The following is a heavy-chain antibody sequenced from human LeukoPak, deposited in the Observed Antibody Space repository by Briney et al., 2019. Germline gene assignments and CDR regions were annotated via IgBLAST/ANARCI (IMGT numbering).Heavy chain of an antibody. V-gene: IGHV3-30*04. D-gene: IGHD5-18*01. CDR1: GFTFSSYT. J-gene: IGHJ4*02. CDR2: ISYDGSNK. Sequence: GGSLRLSCAASGFTFSSYTIHWVRQPPGKGLEWVAVISYDGSNKYYADSVKGRFTISRDNSKNTLYLQMNSLRAEDTAVYYCARDRSVDTAMAYYFDYWGQGTLVTVSS. CDR3: ARDRSVDTAMAYYFDY.